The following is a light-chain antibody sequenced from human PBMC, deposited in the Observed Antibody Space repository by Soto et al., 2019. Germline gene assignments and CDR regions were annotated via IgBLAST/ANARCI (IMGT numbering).Light chain of an antibody. J-gene: IGKJ1*01. V-gene: IGKV1-5*01. Sequence: IQMTQSPSTLSASVGDRVTITCRASESISAWLAWYQQKPGTAPKLLIYDASNLHSGVPSRFSGGGSGTEFSLTISSLQPDDFATYYCQHYNDVSRTFGQGTKVEIK. CDR2: DAS. CDR3: QHYNDVSRT. CDR1: ESISAW.